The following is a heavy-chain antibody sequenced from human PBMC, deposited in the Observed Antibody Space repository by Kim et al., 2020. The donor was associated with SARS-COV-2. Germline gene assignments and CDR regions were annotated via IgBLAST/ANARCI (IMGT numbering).Heavy chain of an antibody. V-gene: IGHV4-34*01. CDR1: GGSFSGYY. CDR2: INHSGST. Sequence: SETLSLTSAVYGGSFSGYYWSWIRQPPGKGLEWIGEINHSGSTNYNPSLKSRVTISVDTSKNQFSLKLSSVTAADTAVYYCARGGLERQLWLRDYYYYGMDVWGQGTTVTVSS. D-gene: IGHD5-18*01. CDR3: ARGGLERQLWLRDYYYYGMDV. J-gene: IGHJ6*02.